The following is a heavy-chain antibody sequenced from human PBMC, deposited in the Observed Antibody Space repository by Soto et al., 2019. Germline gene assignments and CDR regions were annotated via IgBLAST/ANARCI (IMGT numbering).Heavy chain of an antibody. D-gene: IGHD6-13*01. CDR1: GGTFSSYF. CDR3: ARETPSAAAAYFFYGLDV. J-gene: IGHJ6*02. V-gene: IGHV1-69*01. Sequence: QVQLVQSGAEVKKAGSSVKVSCKVSGGTFSSYFINWVRQAPGQGLEWVGGIIPVFGSASFAEKFQGRVTITADEATSTADRELSSLRSDDTAVYYCARETPSAAAAYFFYGLDVWGQGTTVTVPS. CDR2: IIPVFGSA.